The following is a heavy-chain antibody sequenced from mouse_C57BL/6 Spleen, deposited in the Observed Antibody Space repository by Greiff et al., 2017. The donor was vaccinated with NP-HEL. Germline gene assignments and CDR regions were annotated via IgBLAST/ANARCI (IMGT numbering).Heavy chain of an antibody. D-gene: IGHD1-1*01. J-gene: IGHJ4*01. CDR1: GYTFTSYW. CDR2: IDPSDSYT. Sequence: QVQLQQSGAELVKPGASVKLSCKASGYTFTSYWMQWVKQRPGQGLEWIGEIDPSDSYTNYNQKFKGKATLTVDTSSSTAYMQLSSLTSEDSAVYYCARDGKRDAMDYWGQGTSVTVSS. CDR3: ARDGKRDAMDY. V-gene: IGHV1-50*01.